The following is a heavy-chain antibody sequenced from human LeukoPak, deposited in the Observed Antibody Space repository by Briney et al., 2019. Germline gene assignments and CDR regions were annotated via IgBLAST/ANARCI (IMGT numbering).Heavy chain of an antibody. J-gene: IGHJ4*02. D-gene: IGHD1-26*01. CDR1: GFTFSSYA. Sequence: GGSLRLSCVASGFTFSSYAMGWVRQAPGKGLEWVATIDNGGGSTHYADPVKGRFTISRDDSKNTLYLQMNSLRAEDTAVYYCARDVGAIHFGYCGQGTLVTVSS. CDR3: ARDVGAIHFGY. CDR2: IDNGGGST. V-gene: IGHV3-23*01.